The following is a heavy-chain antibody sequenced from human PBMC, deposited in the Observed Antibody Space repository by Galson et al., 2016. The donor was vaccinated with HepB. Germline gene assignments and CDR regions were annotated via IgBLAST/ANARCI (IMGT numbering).Heavy chain of an antibody. D-gene: IGHD4-23*01. J-gene: IGHJ4*02. Sequence: SLRLSCAASGFTFNNYWMSWVRQAPGKGLEWVANIKQNGREKDYVDSVKGRFTISRDNAKNSLYLQMNSLRAEDTAVDYCAREGYGGFDCWGQGDLVTVP. V-gene: IGHV3-7*03. CDR1: GFTFNNYW. CDR3: AREGYGGFDC. CDR2: IKQNGREK.